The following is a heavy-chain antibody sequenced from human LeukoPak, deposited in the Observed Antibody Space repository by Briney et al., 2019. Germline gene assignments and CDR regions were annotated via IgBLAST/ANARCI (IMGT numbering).Heavy chain of an antibody. CDR2: IYYSWST. CDR1: GGSISSYY. D-gene: IGHD1-26*01. Sequence: SETLSLTCTVSGGSISSYYWSWIRQPPGKGMEWIGYIYYSWSTNYNPSLKSRVTISVDTSKNQFSLKLSSVTAADTAVYYCARDPGSIVGATRGWFDPWGQGTLVTVSS. CDR3: ARDPGSIVGATRGWFDP. J-gene: IGHJ5*02. V-gene: IGHV4-59*01.